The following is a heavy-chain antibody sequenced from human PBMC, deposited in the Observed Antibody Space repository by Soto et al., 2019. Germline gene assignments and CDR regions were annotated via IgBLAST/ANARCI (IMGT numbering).Heavy chain of an antibody. J-gene: IGHJ6*02. CDR2: IKSKTDGGTT. CDR3: TTEPSNYAGVYYYGMDV. CDR1: GFTFSNAW. D-gene: IGHD4-4*01. Sequence: PGGSLRLSCAASGFTFSNAWMSWVRQAPGKGLEWVGRIKSKTDGGTTDYAAPVKGRFTISRDDSKNTLYLQMNSLKTEDTAVYYCTTEPSNYAGVYYYGMDVWGQGTTVTVSS. V-gene: IGHV3-15*01.